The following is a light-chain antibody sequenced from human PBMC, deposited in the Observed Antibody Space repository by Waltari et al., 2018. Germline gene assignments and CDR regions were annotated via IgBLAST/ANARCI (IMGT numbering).Light chain of an antibody. V-gene: IGKV3-20*01. CDR2: DAS. CDR1: QSVSKY. J-gene: IGKJ1*01. CDR3: QKYETLPAT. Sequence: EVVLTQSPGTLSLSPGERAPLSCRASQSVSKYLAWYQQKPGQAPRLLIYDASTRATGIPDRFSGSGWGTDFSLTISRLEPEDFAVYYCQKYETLPATFGQGTKVQMK.